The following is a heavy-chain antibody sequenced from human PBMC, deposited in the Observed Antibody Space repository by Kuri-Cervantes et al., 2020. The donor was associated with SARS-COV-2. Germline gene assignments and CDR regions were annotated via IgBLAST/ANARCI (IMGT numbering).Heavy chain of an antibody. Sequence: ASVKVSCKASGYTFTVYYVHWARQAPGQGLEWMGMINPSGGSTTYGQKFQGRVTMTRDTSTSTDYMELSSLRSEDTVVYYCARTPTVTTYYFEYWGQGTLVTVSS. D-gene: IGHD4-17*01. J-gene: IGHJ4*02. CDR1: GYTFTVYY. V-gene: IGHV1-46*01. CDR3: ARTPTVTTYYFEY. CDR2: INPSGGST.